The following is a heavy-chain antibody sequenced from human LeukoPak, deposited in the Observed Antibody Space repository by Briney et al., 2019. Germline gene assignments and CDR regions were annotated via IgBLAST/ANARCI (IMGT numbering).Heavy chain of an antibody. Sequence: GGSLRLSCAASGFTFSSYAMSWVRQAPGKGLEWVSAISGSGGSTYYADSVKGRFTISRDNSKNTLYLQMNSLRAEDTAVYYCAKDGGRQWLVLGDFDYWGQGTLVTVSS. CDR3: AKDGGRQWLVLGDFDY. D-gene: IGHD6-19*01. V-gene: IGHV3-23*01. J-gene: IGHJ4*02. CDR2: ISGSGGST. CDR1: GFTFSSYA.